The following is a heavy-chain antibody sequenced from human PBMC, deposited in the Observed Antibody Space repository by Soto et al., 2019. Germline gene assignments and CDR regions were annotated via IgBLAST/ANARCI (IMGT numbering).Heavy chain of an antibody. CDR1: GFTFKTYG. Sequence: QVQLVESGGGVVQPGRSLRLSCAASGFTFKTYGMHWVRQAPGKGLEWVAVISFGGTDKYYADSVKGRFSISRDNSKSTLYLQMNNLTADDTAVSYCAREQWLREGYFYAMDVWGQGTTVTVSS. J-gene: IGHJ6*02. V-gene: IGHV3-30*03. CDR2: ISFGGTDK. D-gene: IGHD6-19*01. CDR3: AREQWLREGYFYAMDV.